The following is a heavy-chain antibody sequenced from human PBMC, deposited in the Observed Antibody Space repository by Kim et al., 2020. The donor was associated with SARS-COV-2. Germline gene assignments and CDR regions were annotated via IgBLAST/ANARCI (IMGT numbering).Heavy chain of an antibody. D-gene: IGHD5-12*01. V-gene: IGHV3-23*01. J-gene: IGHJ6*02. CDR1: GFTFSSYA. CDR3: ANGGARLYYYYYGMDV. Sequence: GGSLRLSCAASGFTFSSYAMSWVRQAPGKGLEWVSAISGSGGSTYYADSVKGRFTISRDNSKNTLYLQMNSLRAEDTAVYYCANGGARLYYYYYGMDVWGQGTTVTVSS. CDR2: ISGSGGST.